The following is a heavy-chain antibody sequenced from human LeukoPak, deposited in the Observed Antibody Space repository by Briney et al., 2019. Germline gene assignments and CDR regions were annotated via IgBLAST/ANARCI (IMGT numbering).Heavy chain of an antibody. D-gene: IGHD3-22*01. Sequence: PGGSLRLSCAASGFTFSDYYMSWIRQAPGKGLESVSYISNSGSTIYYADSVKGRFTISRDNAKNSLYLQMNSLRAEDTAVYYCARDLTDGLGSGYYFDYWGQGTLVTVSS. J-gene: IGHJ4*02. V-gene: IGHV3-11*01. CDR1: GFTFSDYY. CDR3: ARDLTDGLGSGYYFDY. CDR2: ISNSGSTI.